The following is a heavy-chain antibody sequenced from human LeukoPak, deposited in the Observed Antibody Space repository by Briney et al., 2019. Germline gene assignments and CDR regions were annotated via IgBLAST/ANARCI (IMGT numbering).Heavy chain of an antibody. V-gene: IGHV3-73*01. J-gene: IGHJ5*02. CDR3: TRDSGTYNWFDH. Sequence: GGSLRLSCAASGFTFSGSAIHWVRRSSGKGLEWVGQIDKKDKGYATATAYAASVKGRFTISRDDSINTAYLQVKSLKTEDTALYYCTRDSGTYNWFDHWGQGTLVTVSS. D-gene: IGHD1-26*01. CDR2: IDKKDKGYATAT. CDR1: GFTFSGSA.